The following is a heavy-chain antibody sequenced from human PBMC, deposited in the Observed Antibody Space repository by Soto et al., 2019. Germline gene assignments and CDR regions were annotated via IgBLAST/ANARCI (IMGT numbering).Heavy chain of an antibody. CDR3: AIEGPPHNPGGHAFDY. CDR1: GFTFSSYA. Sequence: EVQLLESGGGLVQPGGSLRLSCAASGFTFSSYAMSWVRQAPGKGLEWVSAISGSGGSTYYADSVKGRFTISRDNSKNTLDLQMNSLRAEDTAVYYCAIEGPPHNPGGHAFDYWGQGTLVTVSS. CDR2: ISGSGGST. D-gene: IGHD1-1*01. J-gene: IGHJ4*02. V-gene: IGHV3-23*01.